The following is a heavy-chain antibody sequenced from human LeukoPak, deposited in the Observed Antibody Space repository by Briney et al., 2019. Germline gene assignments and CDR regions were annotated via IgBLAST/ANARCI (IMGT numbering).Heavy chain of an antibody. CDR2: IYYSRST. V-gene: IGHV4-39*01. Sequence: SETLSRNGTGSGGSISSSSYYWGWIRQPPGKGLELIGSIYYSRSTHYNPSLKSRVTISVDTSKNQFSLKLSSVTAADTAVYYCARQHLSYYYYGMDVWGQGTTVTVSS. CDR1: GGSISSSSYY. CDR3: ARQHLSYYYYGMDV. J-gene: IGHJ6*02.